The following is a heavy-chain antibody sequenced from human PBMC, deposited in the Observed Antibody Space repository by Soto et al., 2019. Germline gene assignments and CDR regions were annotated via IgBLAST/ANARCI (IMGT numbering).Heavy chain of an antibody. V-gene: IGHV3-74*01. J-gene: IGHJ3*01. D-gene: IGHD5-18*01. Sequence: PGGSLRLSCVASGFTFSLYWMSWVRQAPGKGLVWVSRINKDGTTTPYAGSVKGRFTISRDNAKNTLYLQMHSLRAEDTAVYFCVRDRGYSDSFDVWGRGTMVTVSS. CDR2: INKDGTTT. CDR1: GFTFSLYW. CDR3: VRDRGYSDSFDV.